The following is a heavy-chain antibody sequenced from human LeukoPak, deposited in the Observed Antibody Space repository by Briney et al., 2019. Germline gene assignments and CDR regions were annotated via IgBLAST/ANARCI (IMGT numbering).Heavy chain of an antibody. Sequence: GGSLRLSCEASGFNIRNNRMSWVRLAPGKGLEYVANINQDEGQKYYVDSVKGRFTISKDTAKNSLNLQMNSLRAEDTGVYYCARDNYDIRGQGTLVTVSS. CDR2: INQDEGQK. CDR1: GFNIRNNR. CDR3: ARDNYDI. D-gene: IGHD3-9*01. V-gene: IGHV3-7*01. J-gene: IGHJ4*02.